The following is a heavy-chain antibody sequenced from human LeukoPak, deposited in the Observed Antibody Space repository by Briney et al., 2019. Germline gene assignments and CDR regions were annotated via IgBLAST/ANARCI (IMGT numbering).Heavy chain of an antibody. CDR3: ARSYGDYINFDY. V-gene: IGHV4-34*11. CDR2: IYYSGST. D-gene: IGHD4-17*01. CDR1: GGSFSGYY. Sequence: SETLSLTCAVYGGSFSGYYWSWIRQPPGKGLEWIGSIYYSGSTYYNPSLTSRVTMSIDTSKNQFSLNLTSVTAADTAVYYCARSYGDYINFDYWGQGTLVTVSS. J-gene: IGHJ4*02.